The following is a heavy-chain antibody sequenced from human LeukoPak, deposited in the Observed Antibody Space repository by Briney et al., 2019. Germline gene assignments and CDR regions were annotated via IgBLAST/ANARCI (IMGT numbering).Heavy chain of an antibody. CDR2: INHSGST. Sequence: SETLSLTCAVYGGSFSGYYWSWIRQPPGKGLEWIGEINHSGSTNYNPSLKSRVTISVDTSENQFSLKLSSVTAADTAVYYCARRVEYYDSSGYLYYYYMDVWGKGTTVTVSS. CDR3: ARRVEYYDSSGYLYYYYMDV. D-gene: IGHD3-22*01. CDR1: GGSFSGYY. J-gene: IGHJ6*03. V-gene: IGHV4-34*01.